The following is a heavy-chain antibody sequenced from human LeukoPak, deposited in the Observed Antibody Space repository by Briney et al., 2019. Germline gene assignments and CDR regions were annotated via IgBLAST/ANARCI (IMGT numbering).Heavy chain of an antibody. V-gene: IGHV5-51*01. CDR1: GYNFNNFR. Sequence: GESLKISCKASGYNFNNFRIGWVRQMSGKGLEWMGIIYPGDSDTRYSPSFQGQVTISVDKSTSTSYLQWDSLKASDTAMYYCARGSGGSGYNDYWGQGTKVTVSS. CDR3: ARGSGGSGYNDY. CDR2: IYPGDSDT. J-gene: IGHJ4*02. D-gene: IGHD2-15*01.